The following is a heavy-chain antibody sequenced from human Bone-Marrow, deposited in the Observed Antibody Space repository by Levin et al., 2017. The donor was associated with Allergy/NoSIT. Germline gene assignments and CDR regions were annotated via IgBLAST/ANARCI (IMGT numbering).Heavy chain of an antibody. V-gene: IGHV4-30-2*05. CDR2: IYHTGNT. D-gene: IGHD1-26*01. Sequence: GKGLEWIGYIYHTGNTYFKPSLKSRLTMSLDTSKNLFSLKVNSVTAADTAVYYCARIGLGIFDSWGQGALVTVSS. J-gene: IGHJ4*02. CDR3: ARIGLGIFDS.